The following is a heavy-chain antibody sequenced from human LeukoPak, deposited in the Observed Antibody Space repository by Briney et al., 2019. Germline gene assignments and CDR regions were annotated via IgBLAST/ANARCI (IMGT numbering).Heavy chain of an antibody. V-gene: IGHV4-34*01. J-gene: IGHJ4*02. CDR3: ASERIAVAGLFDY. Sequence: SETLSLTCAVYGGSFSGYYWSWIRQPPGKGLEWIGEINHSGSTNYNPSLKSRVTISVDTSKNQFSLKLSSVTAADTAVYYCASERIAVAGLFDYWGQGTLVTVSS. CDR2: INHSGST. D-gene: IGHD6-19*01. CDR1: GGSFSGYY.